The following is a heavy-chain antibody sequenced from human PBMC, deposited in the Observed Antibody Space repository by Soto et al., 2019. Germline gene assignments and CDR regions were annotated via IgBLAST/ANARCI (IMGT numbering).Heavy chain of an antibody. V-gene: IGHV4-59*01. D-gene: IGHD3-10*01. J-gene: IGHJ4*02. CDR3: ARDGSEGSGSPYPDY. Sequence: KTSETLSLTCSVSGGSMSEYFWSWIRQSPGKGLEWIGYVYYLGSTDYNPSLKSRVTISVDTSKRQFSLRLTSVTAADTAVYYCARDGSEGSGSPYPDYWSPGTQVTVSS. CDR1: GGSMSEYF. CDR2: VYYLGST.